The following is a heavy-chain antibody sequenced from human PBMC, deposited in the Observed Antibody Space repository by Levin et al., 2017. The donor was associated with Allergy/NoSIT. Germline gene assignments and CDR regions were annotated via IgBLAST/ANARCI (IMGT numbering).Heavy chain of an antibody. Sequence: GGSLRLSCAASGFTFNNYAMSWVRQASGKGLEWVSAIINSGVGTYYADSVKGRFTISRDNSKNTMYLQMNSLRAEDTAVYFCAKDAIRGSDQPYYFDYWGQGTLVTASS. CDR1: GFTFNNYA. V-gene: IGHV3-23*01. CDR2: IINSGVGT. J-gene: IGHJ4*02. D-gene: IGHD6-19*01. CDR3: AKDAIRGSDQPYYFDY.